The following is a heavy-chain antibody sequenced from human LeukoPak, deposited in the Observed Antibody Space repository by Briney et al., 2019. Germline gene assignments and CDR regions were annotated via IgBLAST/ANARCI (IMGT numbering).Heavy chain of an antibody. J-gene: IGHJ4*02. CDR1: GFTFSSYS. CDR3: ARDGVGAPPGY. Sequence: PGGSLRLSCAASGFTFSSYSMNWVRQAPGKGLEWVSYISSSSSTIYYADSVKGRFTISRDNAKNSLYLQMNSLRAEDTAVYYCARDGVGAPPGYWGQGTLVTVSS. V-gene: IGHV3-48*01. CDR2: ISSSSSTI. D-gene: IGHD1-26*01.